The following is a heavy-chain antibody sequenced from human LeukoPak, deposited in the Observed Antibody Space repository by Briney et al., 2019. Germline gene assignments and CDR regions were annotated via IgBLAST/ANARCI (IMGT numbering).Heavy chain of an antibody. CDR3: ARGSPYYYDSSAVFDY. V-gene: IGHV3-33*01. CDR1: GFTFSSSG. Sequence: GGSLRLSCAASGFTFSSSGMHWVRQAPGKGLEWVAVIWYDGSNKYYADSVKGRFTISRDNSKNTLYLQMNSLRAEDTTVYYCARGSPYYYDSSAVFDYWGQGTLVTVSS. J-gene: IGHJ4*02. CDR2: IWYDGSNK. D-gene: IGHD3-22*01.